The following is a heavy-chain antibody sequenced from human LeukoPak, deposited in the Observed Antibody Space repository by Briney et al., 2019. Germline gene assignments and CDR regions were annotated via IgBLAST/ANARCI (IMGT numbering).Heavy chain of an antibody. D-gene: IGHD3-10*01. J-gene: IGHJ6*02. V-gene: IGHV3-53*01. CDR1: GFTVSSNY. CDR3: ARDRILVYSMVRGVISYYAMDV. CDR2: IYSGGST. Sequence: GGSLSLSCAASGFTVSSNYMSWVRQAPGKGLEWVSVIYSGGSTYYADSVKGRFTISRDNSKNTLYLRMNSLRAEDTAVYYCARDRILVYSMVRGVISYYAMDVWGQGTTVTVSS.